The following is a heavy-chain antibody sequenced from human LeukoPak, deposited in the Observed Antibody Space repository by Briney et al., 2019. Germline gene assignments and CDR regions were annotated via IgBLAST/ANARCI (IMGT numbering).Heavy chain of an antibody. CDR1: GFIFSNYW. D-gene: IGHD2-15*01. CDR2: IKQDESEK. J-gene: IGHJ5*02. V-gene: IGHV3-7*01. CDR3: ARNLGYCSGENCYYFAP. Sequence: GGSLRLSCAASGFIFSNYWMTWVRQAPGKGLEWVGNIKQDESEKQYVESVKGRFTISKDNVKNSLYLQMDSLRAEDTAVYYCARNLGYCSGENCYYFAPWGQGTLVTVSS.